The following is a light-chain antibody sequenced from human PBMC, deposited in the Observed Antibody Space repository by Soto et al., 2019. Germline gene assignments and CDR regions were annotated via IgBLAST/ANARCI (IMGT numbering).Light chain of an antibody. V-gene: IGLV1-40*01. J-gene: IGLJ1*01. CDR1: SSNIGAGRD. Sequence: QSVLTQVVSGSRAPGQRVTIINNGSSSNIGAGRDVHWYQQLPGTAPRLLIYGNNNRPSGVPDRFSASKSGTSASLAITGLQAEDEADFYCQSFDSSLSAYVFGTGTKVTVL. CDR2: GNN. CDR3: QSFDSSLSAYV.